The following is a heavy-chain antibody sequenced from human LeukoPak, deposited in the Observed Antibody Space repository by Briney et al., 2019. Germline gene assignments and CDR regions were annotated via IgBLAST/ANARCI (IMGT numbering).Heavy chain of an antibody. CDR1: GFTFSSYS. V-gene: IGHV3-48*04. J-gene: IGHJ4*02. CDR2: ISSSGSTI. CDR3: ARAGIAAAAPN. Sequence: GGSLRLSCAASGFTFSSYSMNWVRQAPGKGPEWVSYISSSGSTIYYADSVKGRFTISRDNAKNSLYLQMNSLRAEDTAVYYCARAGIAAAAPNWGQGTLVTVSS. D-gene: IGHD6-13*01.